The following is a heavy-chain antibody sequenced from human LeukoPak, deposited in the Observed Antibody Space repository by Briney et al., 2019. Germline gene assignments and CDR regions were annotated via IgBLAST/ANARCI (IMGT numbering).Heavy chain of an antibody. CDR2: IGSGGRTI. D-gene: IGHD2-21*02. Sequence: GGSLRLSCAASGFTFSDYYMSWIRQAPGKGLEWVSYIGSGGRTIYYADSVKGRFTMSRDNAKNSLYLQMNSLRAEDTAVYYCARDLTLRVTAIPWGQGTLVTVSS. CDR3: ARDLTLRVTAIP. V-gene: IGHV3-11*04. J-gene: IGHJ5*02. CDR1: GFTFSDYY.